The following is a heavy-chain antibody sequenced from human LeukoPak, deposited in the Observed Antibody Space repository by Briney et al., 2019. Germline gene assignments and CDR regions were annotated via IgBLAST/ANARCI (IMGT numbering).Heavy chain of an antibody. Sequence: GGSLRLSCAASGFSFSDYEMNWVRQAPGKGLEWVANIKKDGSEKYYVDSVKGRFTISRDNAKTSLYLQMNSLRAEDTAVYYCARHLSGVTGYTYGRGIDYWGQGTLVTVSS. CDR2: IKKDGSEK. CDR3: ARHLSGVTGYTYGRGIDY. CDR1: GFSFSDYE. J-gene: IGHJ4*02. V-gene: IGHV3-7*01. D-gene: IGHD5-18*01.